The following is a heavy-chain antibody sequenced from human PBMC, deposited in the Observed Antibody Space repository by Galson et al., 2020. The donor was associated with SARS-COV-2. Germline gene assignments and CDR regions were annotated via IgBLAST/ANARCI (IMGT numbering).Heavy chain of an antibody. CDR1: GYTLTGYY. J-gene: IGHJ6*02. Sequence: ASVKVSCKASGYTLTGYYMHWVRQAPGQGLEWMGWINPNSGGTNYAQKFQGRVTMTRDTSISTAYMELSRLRSDDTAVYYCARATVTTDYGMDVWGRGTTVTVSS. CDR3: ARATVTTDYGMDV. V-gene: IGHV1-2*02. CDR2: INPNSGGT. D-gene: IGHD4-17*01.